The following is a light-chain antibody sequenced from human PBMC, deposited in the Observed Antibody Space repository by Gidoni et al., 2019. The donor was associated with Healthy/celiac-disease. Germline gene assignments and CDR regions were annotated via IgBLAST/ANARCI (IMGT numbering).Light chain of an antibody. CDR1: SSDVGGYNY. J-gene: IGLJ1*01. CDR3: SSYTSSSTPYV. Sequence: QSALTQPASVSGSPEPSITISCTGTSSDVGGYNYFSWYQQHPGKAPKLMIYDVSNRPSGVSNRFSGSKSGNTASLTISGLQAEDEADYYCSSYTSSSTPYVFGTGTKVTVL. CDR2: DVS. V-gene: IGLV2-14*03.